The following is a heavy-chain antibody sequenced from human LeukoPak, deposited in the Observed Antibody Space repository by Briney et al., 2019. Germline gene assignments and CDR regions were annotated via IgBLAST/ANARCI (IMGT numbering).Heavy chain of an antibody. V-gene: IGHV1-2*02. J-gene: IGHJ4*02. D-gene: IGHD3-3*01. CDR2: INPNSGGT. Sequence: ASVKVSCKASGYTFTGYYMHWVRQAPGQGLEWMGWINPNSGGTSYAQKFQGRVTMTRDTSISTAYMELSRLRSDDTAVYYCARDIGSYYDFWSGYSDYFDYWGQGTLVTVSS. CDR3: ARDIGSYYDFWSGYSDYFDY. CDR1: GYTFTGYY.